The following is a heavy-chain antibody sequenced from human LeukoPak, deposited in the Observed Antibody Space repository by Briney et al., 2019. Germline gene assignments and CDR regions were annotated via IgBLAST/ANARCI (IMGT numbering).Heavy chain of an antibody. D-gene: IGHD5-24*01. Sequence: ASVKVSCKASGYTFTSYGISWVRQAPGQGLEWMGWINPYSGDTIYAQKFQGRVTMTRDTSITTLYLELSRLRSDDTAVYFCARGTMNLDNWGQGTLVTVSS. CDR3: ARGTMNLDN. CDR1: GYTFTSYG. V-gene: IGHV1-2*02. CDR2: INPYSGDT. J-gene: IGHJ4*02.